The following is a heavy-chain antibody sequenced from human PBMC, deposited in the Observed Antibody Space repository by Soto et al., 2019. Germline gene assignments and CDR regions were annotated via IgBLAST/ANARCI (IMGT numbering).Heavy chain of an antibody. D-gene: IGHD2-8*01. J-gene: IGHJ6*02. CDR3: ARNGYYYYGMDV. CDR1: GFTFSSYA. Sequence: QVQLVESGGGVVQPGRSLRLSCAASGFTFSSYAMHWVRQAPGKGLEWVAVISYDGSKKYYADSVKGRFTISRDNSKNTLYLQMNSLRAEDTAVYYCARNGYYYYGMDVWGQGTTVTVSS. V-gene: IGHV3-30-3*01. CDR2: ISYDGSKK.